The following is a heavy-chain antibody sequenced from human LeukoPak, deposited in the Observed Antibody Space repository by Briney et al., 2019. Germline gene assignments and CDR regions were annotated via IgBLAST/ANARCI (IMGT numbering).Heavy chain of an antibody. CDR1: GYTFTGYY. Sequence: ASVKVSCKASGYTFTGYYIHWVRQAPGQGLEWMGWINPNSGGTNYAQKFQGRVTMTRDTSISTAYMELSSLRSEDTAVYYCARSSGVVVAAIFFAFDIWGQGTMVTVSS. J-gene: IGHJ3*02. V-gene: IGHV1-2*02. CDR2: INPNSGGT. D-gene: IGHD2-15*01. CDR3: ARSSGVVVAAIFFAFDI.